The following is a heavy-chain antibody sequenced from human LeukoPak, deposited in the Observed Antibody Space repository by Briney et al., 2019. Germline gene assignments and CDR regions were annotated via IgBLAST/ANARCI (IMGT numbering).Heavy chain of an antibody. CDR1: GLTFTSYA. CDR2: VTNRRDGP. Sequence: GGSLRLSCAASGLTFTSYAMSWVRQAPGKGLEWGSTVTNRRDGPYYADSVKGRFTISRDNSKDTVYLQMNNLRAEDTAIYYCAKDVGGTSFYYFDSWGQGTLVTVSS. J-gene: IGHJ4*02. CDR3: AKDVGGTSFYYFDS. V-gene: IGHV3-23*01. D-gene: IGHD1-26*01.